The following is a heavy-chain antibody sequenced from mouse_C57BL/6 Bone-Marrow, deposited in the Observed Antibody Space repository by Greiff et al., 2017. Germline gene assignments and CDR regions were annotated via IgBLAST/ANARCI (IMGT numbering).Heavy chain of an antibody. CDR1: GYTFTSYW. CDR3: ARCYYDYLYAMDY. D-gene: IGHD2-4*01. Sequence: QVQLKQPGAELVKPGASVKLSCKASGYTFTSYWMHWVKQRPGQGLEWIGMIHPNSGSTNYNEKFKSKATLTVDKSSSTAYMQLSSLTSEDSAVYYCARCYYDYLYAMDYWGQGTSVTVSS. V-gene: IGHV1-64*01. CDR2: IHPNSGST. J-gene: IGHJ4*01.